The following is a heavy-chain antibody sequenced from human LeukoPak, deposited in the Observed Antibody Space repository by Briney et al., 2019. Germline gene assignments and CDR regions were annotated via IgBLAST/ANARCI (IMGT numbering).Heavy chain of an antibody. Sequence: SETLSLTCTVAGGSISTYYWSWIRQPPGKGLEWIGYIYYSGSTNYHPSLRSRVTISVDTSKNQLSLKLSSVAAADTAVYYCARGSSSWPYWYFDLWGRGTLVTVSS. J-gene: IGHJ2*01. CDR3: ARGSSSWPYWYFDL. CDR2: IYYSGST. V-gene: IGHV4-59*01. D-gene: IGHD6-13*01. CDR1: GGSISTYY.